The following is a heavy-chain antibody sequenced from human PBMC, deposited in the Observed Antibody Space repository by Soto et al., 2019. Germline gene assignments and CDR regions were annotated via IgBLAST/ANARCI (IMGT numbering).Heavy chain of an antibody. Sequence: PGESLKISWKGSGYNFANFWIGWVRQMPGKGLEWMGMIFPADSDTKNSPSLEGQITMSVDKSDSSAYLQWGSLKASDTAIYYCAAGYSTGLDAFDIWGQGTMVTVSS. CDR1: GYNFANFW. CDR3: AAGYSTGLDAFDI. V-gene: IGHV5-51*01. D-gene: IGHD2-8*02. J-gene: IGHJ3*02. CDR2: IFPADSDT.